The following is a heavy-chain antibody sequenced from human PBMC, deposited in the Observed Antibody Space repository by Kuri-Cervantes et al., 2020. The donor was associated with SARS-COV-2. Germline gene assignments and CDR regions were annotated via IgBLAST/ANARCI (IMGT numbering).Heavy chain of an antibody. Sequence: SESLTLTCAPSQFSFSSYEMHWVRHAQGKGLDWFGSIYYSGGTYYNPSLKSRVTISVDTSKNQFSLKLSSVTAADTAVYCCARRYSGSYYVLRLTEYFQHWGQGTLVTVSS. V-gene: IGHV4-38-2*01. CDR1: QFSFSSYE. CDR2: IYYSGGT. D-gene: IGHD1-26*01. J-gene: IGHJ1*01. CDR3: ARRYSGSYYVLRLTEYFQH.